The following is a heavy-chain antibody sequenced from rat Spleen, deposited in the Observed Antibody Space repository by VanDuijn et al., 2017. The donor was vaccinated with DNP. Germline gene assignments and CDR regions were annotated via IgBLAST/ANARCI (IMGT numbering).Heavy chain of an antibody. J-gene: IGHJ2*01. CDR1: GFIFSNYD. CDR2: IIYDGSRA. CDR3: TRGLRVYYFDY. D-gene: IGHD1-11*01. Sequence: EVQLVASGGGLVQPGRSLKLSCAASGFIFSNYDMAWVRQAPTKGLEWVAIIIYDGSRAYYRDSVKGRFTISRDNAKSTLYLQMNSLRSEDTATYYCTRGLRVYYFDYWGQGVMVTVSS. V-gene: IGHV5S10*01.